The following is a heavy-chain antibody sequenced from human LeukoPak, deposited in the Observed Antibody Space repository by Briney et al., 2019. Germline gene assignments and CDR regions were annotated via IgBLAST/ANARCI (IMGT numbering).Heavy chain of an antibody. V-gene: IGHV3-33*01. Sequence: GGSLRLSCAASGFTFSSYGMHWVRQAPGEGLEWVAVIWYDGSNKYYADSVKGRFTISRDNSKNTLYLQMNSLRAEDTAVYYCARDGAYSSSCPSNWGQGTLVTVSS. CDR2: IWYDGSNK. D-gene: IGHD6-13*01. J-gene: IGHJ4*02. CDR1: GFTFSSYG. CDR3: ARDGAYSSSCPSN.